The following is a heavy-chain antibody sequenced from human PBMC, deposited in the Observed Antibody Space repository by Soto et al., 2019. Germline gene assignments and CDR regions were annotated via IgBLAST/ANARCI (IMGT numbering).Heavy chain of an antibody. CDR3: AKVVVVAAKHYYYGMDV. D-gene: IGHD2-15*01. Sequence: GASVKVSCKASGGTFSSYAISWVRQAPGQGLEWMGGIIPIFGTANYAQKFQGRVTITADESTSTAYMGLSSLRSEDTAVYYCAKVVVVAAKHYYYGMDVWGQGTTVTVSS. V-gene: IGHV1-69*13. J-gene: IGHJ6*02. CDR2: IIPIFGTA. CDR1: GGTFSSYA.